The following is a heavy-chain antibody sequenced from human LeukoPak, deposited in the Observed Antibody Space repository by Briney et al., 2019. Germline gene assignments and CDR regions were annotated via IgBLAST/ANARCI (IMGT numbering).Heavy chain of an antibody. D-gene: IGHD6-13*01. CDR3: VAAGTFDY. Sequence: GGSLRLSCAASGFTFSSYEMNWVRQAPGKGLVWVSRINSDGSSTSYADSVKGRFTISRDNTKNTLYLQMNTLRAEDTAVYYCVAAGTFDYWGQGALVTVSS. CDR2: INSDGSST. J-gene: IGHJ4*02. V-gene: IGHV3-74*01. CDR1: GFTFSSYE.